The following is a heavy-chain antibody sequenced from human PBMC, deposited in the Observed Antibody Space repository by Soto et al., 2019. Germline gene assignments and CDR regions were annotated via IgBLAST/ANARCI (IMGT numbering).Heavy chain of an antibody. Sequence: ASVKVSCKASGYTFTSYGISWVRQAPGQGLEWMGWISAYNGNTNYAQKLQGRVTMTTDTSTSTAYMELRSLRSDDTTVYYCARDRAYYDILTGYSPPGYWGQGTLVTVSS. CDR3: ARDRAYYDILTGYSPPGY. CDR1: GYTFTSYG. D-gene: IGHD3-9*01. V-gene: IGHV1-18*01. J-gene: IGHJ4*02. CDR2: ISAYNGNT.